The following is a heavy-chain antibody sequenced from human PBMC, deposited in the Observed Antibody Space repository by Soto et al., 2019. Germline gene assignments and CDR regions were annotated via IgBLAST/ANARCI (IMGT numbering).Heavy chain of an antibody. V-gene: IGHV4-30-4*01. D-gene: IGHD3-10*01. Sequence: SETLSLTCTLSGGSISRGDYYWSWFRQPPGKGLEWIGYIYYSGSTYYNPSLKSRVTISVDTSKNQFSLKLSSVTAADTAVYYCARGTGIDLRNGDLDYWGQGTLVTVAS. CDR1: GGSISRGDYY. CDR2: IYYSGST. CDR3: ARGTGIDLRNGDLDY. J-gene: IGHJ4*02.